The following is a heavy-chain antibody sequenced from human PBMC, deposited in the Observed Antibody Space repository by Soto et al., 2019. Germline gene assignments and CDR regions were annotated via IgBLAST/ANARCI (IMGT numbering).Heavy chain of an antibody. Sequence: QVQLVQSGAEVKKPGASVKVSCKASGYTFTSYYMHWVRQAPGQGLEWMGIINPSGGSTSYAQKFESRVTMTRDTSTSTVYMELSSLRSEDTAVYYCAREEGESSTQNWFDPWGQGTLVTVSS. CDR2: INPSGGST. V-gene: IGHV1-46*01. CDR1: GYTFTSYY. D-gene: IGHD6-13*01. CDR3: AREEGESSTQNWFDP. J-gene: IGHJ5*02.